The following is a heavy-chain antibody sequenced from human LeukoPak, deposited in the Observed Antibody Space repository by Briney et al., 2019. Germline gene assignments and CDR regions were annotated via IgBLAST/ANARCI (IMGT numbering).Heavy chain of an antibody. V-gene: IGHV4-31*03. CDR2: IYYSGST. J-gene: IGHJ3*02. CDR3: ARSLSSITMSNGAFDI. CDR1: GGSISSGGYY. Sequence: SETLSLTCTVSGGSISSGGYYWSWIRQHPGKGLEWIGYIYYSGSTYYNPSLKSRVTISVDTSKNQFSLKLSSVAAADTAVYYCARSLSSITMSNGAFDIWGQGTMVTVSS. D-gene: IGHD3-10*02.